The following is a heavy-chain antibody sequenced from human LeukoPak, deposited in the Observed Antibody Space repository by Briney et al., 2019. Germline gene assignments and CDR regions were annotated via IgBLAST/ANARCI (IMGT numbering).Heavy chain of an antibody. J-gene: IGHJ5*02. CDR3: AREKLITFLGVFKTGNWSAP. D-gene: IGHD3-3*01. CDR2: INHSGST. Sequence: SEILSLTCAVYGGSFSGYYWSWIRQPPGKGLEWIGEINHSGSTNYNPSLKSRVTISVDTSKNQFSLKLSSVTAADTAVYYCAREKLITFLGVFKTGNWSAPGARGPLVTFSP. V-gene: IGHV4-34*01. CDR1: GGSFSGYY.